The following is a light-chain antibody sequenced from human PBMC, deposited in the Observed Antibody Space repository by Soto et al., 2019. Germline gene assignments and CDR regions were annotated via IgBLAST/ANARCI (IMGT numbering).Light chain of an antibody. Sequence: EIVLTQSPGTLSLSPGESAALSCWASQSVNSNYIAWYRQKPGQAPRLLIYAISNRATAIPDRFSASVSGTDFTLTINRIKPEDSAVYFCKQYSKSPWTFGQGTRVAI. CDR2: AIS. J-gene: IGKJ1*01. V-gene: IGKV3-20*01. CDR3: KQYSKSPWT. CDR1: QSVNSNY.